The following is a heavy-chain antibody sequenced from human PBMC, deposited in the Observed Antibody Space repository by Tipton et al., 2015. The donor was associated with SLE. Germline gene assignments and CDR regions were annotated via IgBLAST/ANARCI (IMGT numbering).Heavy chain of an antibody. V-gene: IGHV1-18*01. CDR2: ISTYYGNT. CDR1: GYTFTSSG. D-gene: IGHD5-12*01. CDR3: ARSIVATTDFDF. J-gene: IGHJ4*02. Sequence: QLVQSGAEVKNPGASVKVSCKASGYTFTSSGISWVRQAPGQGLEWMGWISTYYGNTNYAQNFQGRVTMTADTSTRTVYMELRSLRSNDTAMYYCARSIVATTDFDFWGQGTLASVSS.